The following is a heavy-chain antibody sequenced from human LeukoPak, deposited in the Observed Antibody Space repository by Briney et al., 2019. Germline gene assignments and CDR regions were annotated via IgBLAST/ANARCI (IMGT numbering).Heavy chain of an antibody. D-gene: IGHD5-12*01. CDR2: ISYDGSNK. J-gene: IGHJ4*02. CDR1: GFTFSSYA. Sequence: GGSLRLSCAASGFTFSSYAMHWVRQAPGKGLEWVAVISYDGSNKYYADSVKGRFTISRDNSKNTLYLQMNSLRAEDTAVYYCARDRGYSGYDSPDYWGQGTLVTVSS. V-gene: IGHV3-30*01. CDR3: ARDRGYSGYDSPDY.